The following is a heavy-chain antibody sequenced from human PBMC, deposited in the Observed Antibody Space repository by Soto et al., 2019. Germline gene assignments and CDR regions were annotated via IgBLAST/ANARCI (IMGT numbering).Heavy chain of an antibody. D-gene: IGHD3-22*01. V-gene: IGHV1-18*01. Sequence: QVQLVQSGTEVKKPGASVKVSCKASGYTFNSYGISWVRQAPGQGLEWMGWISPYDDNTNYAQNLQGRVTMTTAASTRTAYMELRRLRSDDSAVYYCAGGGYYDSSGSRNYHYYGMDAWGQGTTVTVS. CDR1: GYTFNSYG. J-gene: IGHJ6*02. CDR3: AGGGYYDSSGSRNYHYYGMDA. CDR2: ISPYDDNT.